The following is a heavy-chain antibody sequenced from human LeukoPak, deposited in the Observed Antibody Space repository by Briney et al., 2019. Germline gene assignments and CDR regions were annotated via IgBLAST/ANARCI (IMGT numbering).Heavy chain of an antibody. CDR3: ARERGSTGYYKPYYFDY. CDR2: IIPTFGTA. CDR1: GGTFSSYA. J-gene: IGHJ4*02. D-gene: IGHD3-9*01. V-gene: IGHV1-69*13. Sequence: SVKVSCKASGGTFSSYAISWVRQAPGQGLEWMGGIIPTFGTANYAQKFQGRVTITADESTSTAYMELSSLRSEDTAVYYCARERGSTGYYKPYYFDYWGQGTLVTVSS.